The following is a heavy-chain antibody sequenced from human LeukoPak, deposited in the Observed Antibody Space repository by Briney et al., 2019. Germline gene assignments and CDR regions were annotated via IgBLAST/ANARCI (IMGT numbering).Heavy chain of an antibody. J-gene: IGHJ2*01. CDR2: IYYSGST. D-gene: IGHD2-2*01. V-gene: IGHV4-59*01. Sequence: SETLSLTCTVSGGSISSYYWSWIRQPPGKGLEWIGYIYYSGSTNYNPSLKSRVTISVDTSKNQFSLKLSSVTAADTAAYYCARSVRGYCSSTSCYPVWYFDLWGRGTLVTVSS. CDR1: GGSISSYY. CDR3: ARSVRGYCSSTSCYPVWYFDL.